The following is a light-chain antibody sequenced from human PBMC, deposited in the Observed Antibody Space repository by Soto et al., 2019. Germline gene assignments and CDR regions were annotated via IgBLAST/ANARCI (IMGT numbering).Light chain of an antibody. CDR2: DVT. V-gene: IGLV2-11*01. Sequence: QSALTQPRSVSGSPGQSVTLSCTGTSSDVGGYHYVSWYQHHPGKAPKIIIYDVTKRPSGVPDRFSGSKSGNTASLTISGLQAEDEADFFCCSYGGSFPYVFGTGTKLTVL. J-gene: IGLJ1*01. CDR3: CSYGGSFPYV. CDR1: SSDVGGYHY.